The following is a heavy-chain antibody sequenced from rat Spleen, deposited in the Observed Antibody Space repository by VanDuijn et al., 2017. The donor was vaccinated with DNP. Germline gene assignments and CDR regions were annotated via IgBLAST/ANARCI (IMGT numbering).Heavy chain of an antibody. Sequence: EVQLVESGGGLVQPGRSLKLSCAASGFTFSDYNMAWVRQAPKKGLEWVATISYDGRSTSHRDSVTGRFTISRDNAKSTLYLQMNSLRSEDTATYYCARLLAGRSYYFDYWGQGVMVTVSS. CDR1: GFTFSDYN. CDR2: ISYDGRST. V-gene: IGHV5-7*01. D-gene: IGHD2-7*01. J-gene: IGHJ2*01. CDR3: ARLLAGRSYYFDY.